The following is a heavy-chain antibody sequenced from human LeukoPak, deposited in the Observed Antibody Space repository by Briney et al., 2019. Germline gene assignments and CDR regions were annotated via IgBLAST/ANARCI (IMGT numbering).Heavy chain of an antibody. CDR3: AKDNGYDILTGYYIRDYYMDV. J-gene: IGHJ6*03. CDR2: ISWDGGST. V-gene: IGHV3-43D*03. CDR1: GFTFSGAW. Sequence: GGSLRLSCTASGFTFSGAWMTWVRQAPGKGLEWVSLISWDGGSTYYADSVKGRFTISRDNSKNSLYLQMNSLRAEDTALYYCAKDNGYDILTGYYIRDYYMDVWGKGTTVTVSS. D-gene: IGHD3-9*01.